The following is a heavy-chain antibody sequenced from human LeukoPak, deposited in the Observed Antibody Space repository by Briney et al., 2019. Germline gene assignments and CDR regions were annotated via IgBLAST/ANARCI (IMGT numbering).Heavy chain of an antibody. CDR1: GFTFSSYW. CDR3: ATQPRGYCSSTSCYYYYYYMDV. CDR2: IKQDGSEK. Sequence: GGSLRLSCAASGFTFSSYWMSWVRQAPGKGLEWVANIKQDGSEKYYVDSVKGRFTISRDNAKNSLYLQMNSLRAEDTAVYYCATQPRGYCSSTSCYYYYYYMDVWGKGTTVTVSS. J-gene: IGHJ6*03. V-gene: IGHV3-7*01. D-gene: IGHD2-2*03.